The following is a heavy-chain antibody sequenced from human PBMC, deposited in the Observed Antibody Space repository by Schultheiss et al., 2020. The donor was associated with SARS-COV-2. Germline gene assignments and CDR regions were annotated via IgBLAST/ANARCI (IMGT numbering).Heavy chain of an antibody. J-gene: IGHJ5*02. CDR1: GGSISSGGYY. Sequence: SQTLSLTCTVSGGSISSGGYYWSWIRQHPGKGLEWIAYIYSSGTTNYNPSLKSRATISVDTSKNQFSLRLSSVTAADTSVYYCARSKYGRKGSQFDPWGQGTLVTVSS. D-gene: IGHD2-8*01. V-gene: IGHV4-31*03. CDR2: IYSSGTT. CDR3: ARSKYGRKGSQFDP.